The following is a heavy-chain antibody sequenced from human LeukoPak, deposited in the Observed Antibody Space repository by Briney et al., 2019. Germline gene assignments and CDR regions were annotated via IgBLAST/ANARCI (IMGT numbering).Heavy chain of an antibody. D-gene: IGHD1/OR15-1a*01. CDR3: ARHSRHLAATGTMGYFDF. V-gene: IGHV4-34*01. J-gene: IGHJ4*02. CDR2: LNYSGSA. Sequence: WGSLRLSCAASGFTFSDYYMSWIRQPPGKGLEWIGGLNYSGSAYYNPSLKSRVTISIDTCKNQFSLKMNSVTAADTAVYYCARHSRHLAATGTMGYFDFWGQGTLVTVS. CDR1: GFTFSDYY.